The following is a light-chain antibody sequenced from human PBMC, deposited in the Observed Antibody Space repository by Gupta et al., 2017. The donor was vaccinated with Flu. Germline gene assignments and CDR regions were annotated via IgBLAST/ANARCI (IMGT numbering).Light chain of an antibody. V-gene: IGLV3-19*01. CDR1: SLRNSY. J-gene: IGLJ2*01. CDR2: AKN. CDR3: DSRDSTDNNQEV. Sequence: SSALTQDPAVSVALGQTVRITCQGDSLRNSYASWYQQKPGQAPFLVIYAKNIRPPGSPYRVSGSSSGYTAAVTITGAPADDEADYYCDSRDSTDNNQEVFGGGTKLTVL.